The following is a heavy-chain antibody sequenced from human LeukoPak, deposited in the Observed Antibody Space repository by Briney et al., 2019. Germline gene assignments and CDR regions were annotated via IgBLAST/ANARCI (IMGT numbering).Heavy chain of an antibody. CDR3: ARGEDTAMVVFGGCGMDV. J-gene: IGHJ6*04. V-gene: IGHV3-11*06. CDR1: GFTFSDYY. Sequence: GGTLRLSCAVSGFTFSDYYMSWIRQAPGKGLEWVSYISSSSSYTNYADSVKGRFTISRDNAKNSLYLQMNSLRAEDTAVYYCARGEDTAMVVFGGCGMDVWGKGTTVTVSS. CDR2: ISSSSSYT. D-gene: IGHD5-18*01.